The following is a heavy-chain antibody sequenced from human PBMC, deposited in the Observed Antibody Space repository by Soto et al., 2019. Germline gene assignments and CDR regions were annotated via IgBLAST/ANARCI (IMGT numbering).Heavy chain of an antibody. CDR3: AREKDTTMGKSFDY. D-gene: IGHD5-18*01. CDR1: GFTFSSYG. V-gene: IGHV3-33*01. J-gene: IGHJ4*02. Sequence: GGSLRLSCAASGFTFSSYGMHWVRQTPGKGLEWVAVIWYDGSNKDYADSVKGRFTISRDNSKNTLYLQMNSLRAEDTAVYYCAREKDTTMGKSFDYWGQGPLVTVYS. CDR2: IWYDGSNK.